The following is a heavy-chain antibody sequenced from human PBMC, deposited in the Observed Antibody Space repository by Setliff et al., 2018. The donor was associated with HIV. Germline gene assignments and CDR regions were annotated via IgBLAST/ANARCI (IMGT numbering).Heavy chain of an antibody. J-gene: IGHJ4*02. CDR2: IYSGGST. CDR3: AKGLDYLDSSGYSYFRL. Sequence: GGSLRLSCAASGFTVSSYYMTWVRQAPGKGLEWVSVIYSGGSTYYADSVKGRFTISRDNSKNALYLEMNNLRAEDTAIYYCAKGLDYLDSSGYSYFRLWGQGTQVTVSS. V-gene: IGHV3-53*01. D-gene: IGHD3-22*01. CDR1: GFTVSSYY.